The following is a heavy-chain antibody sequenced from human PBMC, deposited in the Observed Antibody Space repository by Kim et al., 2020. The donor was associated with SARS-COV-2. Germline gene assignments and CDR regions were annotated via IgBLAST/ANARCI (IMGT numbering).Heavy chain of an antibody. D-gene: IGHD1-1*01. CDR3: AKLPNWKSRVEYFQH. V-gene: IGHV3-23*01. Sequence: DSVKGRSTISRDNSKNTLYLQMNSLRAEGTAVYYCAKLPNWKSRVEYFQHWGQGTLVTVSS. J-gene: IGHJ1*01.